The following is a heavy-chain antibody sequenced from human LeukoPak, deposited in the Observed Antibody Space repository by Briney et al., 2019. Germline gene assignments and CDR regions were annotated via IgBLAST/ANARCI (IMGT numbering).Heavy chain of an antibody. Sequence: PGGSLRLSCAASGFTFSSYSMNWVRQAPGKGLEWVSSISSSSSYIYYADSVKGRFTISRDNAKNSLYLQMNSLRAEDTAVYYCARGFQDKTTVTTSPGYWGQGTLVTVSS. CDR2: ISSSSSYI. CDR1: GFTFSSYS. D-gene: IGHD4-17*01. V-gene: IGHV3-21*01. CDR3: ARGFQDKTTVTTSPGY. J-gene: IGHJ4*02.